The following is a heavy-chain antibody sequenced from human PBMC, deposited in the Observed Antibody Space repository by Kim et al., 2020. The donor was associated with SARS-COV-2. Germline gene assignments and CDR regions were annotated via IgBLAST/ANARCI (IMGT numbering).Heavy chain of an antibody. Sequence: GGSLRLSCAASGFTFGGNWMTWVRQAAGKGLEWVACINQDGSQKYYVDSAKGRFTISRDNAKNSVYLQMNSLRGEDTAVYYCARGRGVDYWCQGTLVTVSS. CDR2: INQDGSQK. CDR3: ARGRGVDY. J-gene: IGHJ4*02. V-gene: IGHV3-7*04. CDR1: GFTFGGNW.